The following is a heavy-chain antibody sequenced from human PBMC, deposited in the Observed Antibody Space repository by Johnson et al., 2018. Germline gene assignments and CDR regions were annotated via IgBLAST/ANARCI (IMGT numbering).Heavy chain of an antibody. Sequence: VQLQESGGGLVQPGGSLRLSCEASGFTFSSYWMHWVRQAPGKGLVWVSGIKSDGSSTTYADSVKGRFTISRDNAKNTLYLQMNSLRGEDTAVFYCARGSNYDMDVCGQGTTVTVSS. J-gene: IGHJ6*02. V-gene: IGHV3-74*01. CDR3: ARGSNYDMDV. CDR2: IKSDGSST. D-gene: IGHD2-8*01. CDR1: GFTFSSYW.